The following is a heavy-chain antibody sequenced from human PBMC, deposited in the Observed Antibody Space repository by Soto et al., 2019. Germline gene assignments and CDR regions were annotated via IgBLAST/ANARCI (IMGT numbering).Heavy chain of an antibody. J-gene: IGHJ5*02. V-gene: IGHV3-73*01. CDR2: IRSKANSYAT. CDR3: TRQARSTVTTWGVFDP. CDR1: GFTFSGSA. Sequence: PGGSLRLSCAASGFTFSGSAMHWVRQASGKGLEWVGRIRSKANSYATAYAASVKGRFTISRDDSKNTAYLQMNSLKTEDTAVYYCTRQARSTVTTWGVFDPWGQGTLVTVSS. D-gene: IGHD4-17*01.